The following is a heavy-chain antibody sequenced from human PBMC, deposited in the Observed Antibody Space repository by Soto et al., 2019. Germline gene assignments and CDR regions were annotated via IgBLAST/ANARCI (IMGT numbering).Heavy chain of an antibody. Sequence: PGGSLRLSCAASGFSVSSNYMNRVRQAPGKGLEWVSIIHNGGETYYADSVKGRFAVSRDNSKNTVFLQMNSLRVEDTAVYYCARDSWSQYWGQGTLVTVSS. CDR1: GFSVSSNY. D-gene: IGHD2-15*01. V-gene: IGHV3-66*01. J-gene: IGHJ1*01. CDR3: ARDSWSQY. CDR2: IHNGGET.